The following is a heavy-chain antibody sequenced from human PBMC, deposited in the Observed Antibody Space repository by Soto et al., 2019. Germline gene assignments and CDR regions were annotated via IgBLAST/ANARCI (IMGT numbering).Heavy chain of an antibody. D-gene: IGHD3-10*02. CDR2: IYYSGST. J-gene: IGHJ4*01. V-gene: IGHV4-59*08. Sequence: GKGLEWIGYIYYSGSTSYNPSLKRRVTISVDTSKNQLSLKLSSVTAADTAVYSCARRDTKCSLGLGIPAQPLLLSVHY. CDR3: ARRDTKCSLGLGIPAQPLLLSVHY.